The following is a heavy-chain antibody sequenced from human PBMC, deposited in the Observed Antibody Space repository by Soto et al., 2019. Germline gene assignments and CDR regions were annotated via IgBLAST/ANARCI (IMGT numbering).Heavy chain of an antibody. D-gene: IGHD3-22*01. J-gene: IGHJ3*02. CDR2: IKSKTDGGTT. CDR3: TTRPIVVVIYDAFDI. V-gene: IGHV3-15*07. CDR1: GFTFSNAW. Sequence: GGSLRLSCAASGFTFSNAWMNWVRQAPGKGLEWVGRIKSKTDGGTTDYAAPVKGRFTISREDSKNTLYLQMNSLKTEDTAVYYCTTRPIVVVIYDAFDIWGQGTMVTVSS.